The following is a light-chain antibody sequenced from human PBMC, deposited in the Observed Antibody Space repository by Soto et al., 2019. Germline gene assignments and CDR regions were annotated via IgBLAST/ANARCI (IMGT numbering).Light chain of an antibody. J-gene: IGLJ3*02. CDR1: SSDVGSHNF. V-gene: IGLV2-23*02. CDR3: CSYAGSTTWV. CDR2: EVT. Sequence: QSVLTQPASVSGSPGQSITISCTGTSSDVGSHNFDSWYQQRPGKAPKLMIFEVTKRPSGVSNRFSASKSGNTASLTISGVQPEDEADYYCCSYAGSTTWVFGGGTKLTVL.